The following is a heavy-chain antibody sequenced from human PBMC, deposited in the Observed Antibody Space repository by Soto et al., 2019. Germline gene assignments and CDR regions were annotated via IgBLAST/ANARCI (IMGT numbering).Heavy chain of an antibody. CDR1: GYTLTELS. CDR2: FDPEDGET. Sequence: GASVKVSCKVSGYTLTELSMHWVRQAPGKGLEWMGGFDPEDGETIYAQKFQGRVTITRDTSASTAYMELSSLRSEDTAVYYCARMGFSSGFSYWGQGTLVTVS. CDR3: ARMGFSSGFSY. J-gene: IGHJ4*02. D-gene: IGHD3-10*01. V-gene: IGHV1-24*01.